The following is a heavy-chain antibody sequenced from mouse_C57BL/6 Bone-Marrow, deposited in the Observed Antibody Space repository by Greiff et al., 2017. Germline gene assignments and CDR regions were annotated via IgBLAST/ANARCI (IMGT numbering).Heavy chain of an antibody. V-gene: IGHV14-1*01. D-gene: IGHD2-5*01. Sequence: VQLQQSGAELVRPGASVTLSCTASGFNIKDYYMHWVKQRPEQGLEWLGRIDPEDGDTEYAPKFQGKATMTADTSSTTAYLQLSSLTSEDTAVYYCTTGYSNYGAYWGQGTLVTVSA. CDR1: GFNIKDYY. CDR3: TTGYSNYGAY. J-gene: IGHJ3*01. CDR2: IDPEDGDT.